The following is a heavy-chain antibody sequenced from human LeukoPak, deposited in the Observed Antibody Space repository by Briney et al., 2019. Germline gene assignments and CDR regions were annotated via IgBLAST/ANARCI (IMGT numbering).Heavy chain of an antibody. CDR2: IKQDGSEK. CDR3: ARIPRYFDWLSAEFDY. CDR1: GFTFSSYW. Sequence: LAGGSLRLSCAASGFTFSSYWMSWVRQAPGKGLEWVANIKQDGSEKYYVDSVKGRFTISRDNAKNSLYLQMNCLRAEDTAVYYCARIPRYFDWLSAEFDYWGQGTLVTVSS. V-gene: IGHV3-7*01. J-gene: IGHJ4*02. D-gene: IGHD3-9*01.